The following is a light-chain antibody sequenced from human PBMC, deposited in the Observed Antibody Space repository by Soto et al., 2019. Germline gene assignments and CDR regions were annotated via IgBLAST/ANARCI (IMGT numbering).Light chain of an antibody. CDR3: QQYNGT. Sequence: DIQMTQSPSTLSASVGDRVTITCRASQSISSWLAWYQQKPGKAPKLLVYKASILESEVPSRFSGSGSGTDFTLTISSLQPDDFATYYCQQYNGTFGQGTKVEIK. CDR2: KAS. J-gene: IGKJ1*01. V-gene: IGKV1-5*03. CDR1: QSISSW.